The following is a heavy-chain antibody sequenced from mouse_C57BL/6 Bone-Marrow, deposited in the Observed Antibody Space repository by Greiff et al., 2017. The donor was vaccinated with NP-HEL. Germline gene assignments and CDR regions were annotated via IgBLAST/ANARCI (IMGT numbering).Heavy chain of an antibody. V-gene: IGHV1-81*01. CDR2: IYPRSGNT. CDR3: ARGAYYSNYNYFDY. D-gene: IGHD2-5*01. Sequence: VQLQQSGAELARPGASVKLSCKASGYTFTSYGISWVKQRTGQGLEWIGEIYPRSGNTYYNEKFKGKATLTADKSSSTAYMELRSLTSEDSAVYFCARGAYYSNYNYFDYWGQGTTLTVSS. J-gene: IGHJ2*01. CDR1: GYTFTSYG.